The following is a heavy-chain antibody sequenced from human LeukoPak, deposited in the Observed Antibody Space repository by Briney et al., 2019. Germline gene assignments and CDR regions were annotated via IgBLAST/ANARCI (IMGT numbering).Heavy chain of an antibody. CDR2: ISAYNGNT. J-gene: IGHJ4*02. CDR3: ATVPTGDGYNLQFDY. V-gene: IGHV1-18*01. CDR1: GYTFTSYG. Sequence: ASVKVSCKASGYTFTSYGISWVRQAPGQGLEWMGGISAYNGNTNYAQKLQGRVTMTTDTSTSTAYMELRSLRSEDTAVYYCATVPTGDGYNLQFDYWGQGTLVTVSS. D-gene: IGHD5-24*01.